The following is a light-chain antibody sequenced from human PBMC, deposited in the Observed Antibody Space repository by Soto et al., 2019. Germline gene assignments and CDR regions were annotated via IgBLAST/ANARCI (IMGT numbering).Light chain of an antibody. J-gene: IGKJ2*01. Sequence: DIVMTQSPDSLAVSLGERVTINCKSSQSVLSSSNNKNYLAWYQQKPGQPPKLLIHWASTRESGVPDRFSGSGSGTDFTLTISSLQAEDVAVYYCQQHYSTRTFGQGTKLEIK. CDR2: WAS. CDR3: QQHYSTRT. CDR1: QSVLSSSNNKNY. V-gene: IGKV4-1*01.